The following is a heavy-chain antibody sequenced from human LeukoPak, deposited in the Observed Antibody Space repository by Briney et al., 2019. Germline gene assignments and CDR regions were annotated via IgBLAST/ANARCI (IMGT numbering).Heavy chain of an antibody. V-gene: IGHV1-2*02. CDR3: ARADCSSTSCYGY. Sequence: ASVKVSCKASGYTFTGYYMHWVRQAPGQGLEWMGWINPNSGGTNYAQKFQGRVTMTRDTSISTAYMELSRLRSDDTAVYYCARADCSSTSCYGYWGQGTLVTVSS. CDR1: GYTFTGYY. J-gene: IGHJ4*02. D-gene: IGHD2-2*01. CDR2: INPNSGGT.